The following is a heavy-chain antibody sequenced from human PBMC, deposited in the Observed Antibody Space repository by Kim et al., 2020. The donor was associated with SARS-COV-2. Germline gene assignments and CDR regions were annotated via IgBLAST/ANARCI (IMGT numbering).Heavy chain of an antibody. CDR1: GFIFSSYD. D-gene: IGHD1-1*01. V-gene: IGHV3-23*01. CDR2: ITRDGST. CDR3: AGEPARRADY. Sequence: GGSLRLSCAASGFIFSSYDMSWVRQAPGKGLEWISAITRDGSTFYADSVKGRFSISRDNPENTLYLQMDSLIVADTAAYYCAGEPARRADYWGQGTPVT. J-gene: IGHJ4*02.